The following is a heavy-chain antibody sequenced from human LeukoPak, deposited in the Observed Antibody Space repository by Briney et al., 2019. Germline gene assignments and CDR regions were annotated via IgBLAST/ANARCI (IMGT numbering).Heavy chain of an antibody. CDR1: GGSISNSY. CDR2: IYSSGST. V-gene: IGHV4-59*08. Sequence: SETLSLTCTVSGGSISNSYWSWARQPPGKGLEWIGHIYSSGSTTYSPSLKSRVTMSVDTSKNQFSLKLTSVTAADTAVYYCARLIDYYYGMDVWGQGATVTVSS. CDR3: ARLIDYYYGMDV. J-gene: IGHJ6*02.